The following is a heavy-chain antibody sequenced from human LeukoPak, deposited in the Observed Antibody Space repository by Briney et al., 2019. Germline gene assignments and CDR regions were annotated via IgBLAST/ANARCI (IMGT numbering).Heavy chain of an antibody. Sequence: ASVKVSCKASGYTFTSSYMHWVRQAPGQGLEWMGWISAYNGNTNYAQKLQGRVTMTTDTSTNTAYMELRSLRSDDTAVYYCARLGYCTNGVCYRKHNRLDPWGQGTLVTVSP. CDR2: ISAYNGNT. D-gene: IGHD2-8*01. CDR3: ARLGYCTNGVCYRKHNRLDP. V-gene: IGHV1-18*04. J-gene: IGHJ5*02. CDR1: GYTFTSSY.